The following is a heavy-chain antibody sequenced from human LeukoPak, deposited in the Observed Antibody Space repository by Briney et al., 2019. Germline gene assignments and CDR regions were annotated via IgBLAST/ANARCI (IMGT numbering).Heavy chain of an antibody. Sequence: SVKVSCKASGGTFSSYAISWVRQATGQGLEWMGRIIPIFGTANYAQKFQGRVTITTDESTSTAYMELSSLRSEDTAVYYCARDLWDDYRDNWFDPWGQGTLVTVSS. J-gene: IGHJ5*02. CDR2: IIPIFGTA. V-gene: IGHV1-69*05. CDR1: GGTFSSYA. D-gene: IGHD4-11*01. CDR3: ARDLWDDYRDNWFDP.